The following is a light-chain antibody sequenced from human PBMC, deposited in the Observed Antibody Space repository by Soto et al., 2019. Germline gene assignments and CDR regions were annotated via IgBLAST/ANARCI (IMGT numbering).Light chain of an antibody. CDR1: QDISNY. J-gene: IGKJ2*01. CDR3: QQYDNLPSYT. CDR2: DAS. Sequence: DLQMTQSPSSLSASVGDRVTITCQASQDISNYLNWYQQKPGKAPKLLIYDASNLETGVPSRFSGSGSGTDFTFTISSPQPEDIATYYCQQYDNLPSYTFGQGTKLEIK. V-gene: IGKV1-33*01.